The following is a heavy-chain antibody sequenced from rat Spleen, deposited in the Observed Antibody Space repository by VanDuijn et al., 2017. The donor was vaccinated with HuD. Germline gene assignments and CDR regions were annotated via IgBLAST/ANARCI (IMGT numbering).Heavy chain of an antibody. D-gene: IGHD1-4*01. J-gene: IGHJ3*01. V-gene: IGHV2-47*01. Sequence: QVQLKESGPGLVQPSQTLSLTCTVSGFSLISNGVSWVRQPPGKGLEWIGAIWSNGGTDYNSAIKSRLSISRDTSKSQVFVKMNSLQTEDTAMYFCTGIPNWFAYWGQGTLVTVSS. CDR1: GFSLISNG. CDR2: IWSNGGT. CDR3: TGIPNWFAY.